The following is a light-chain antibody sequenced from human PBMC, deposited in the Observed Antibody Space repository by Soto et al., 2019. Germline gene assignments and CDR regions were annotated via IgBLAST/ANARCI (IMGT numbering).Light chain of an antibody. V-gene: IGKV1-5*03. CDR3: QQYNSYSWT. CDR2: KAS. J-gene: IGKJ1*01. CDR1: QSISTW. Sequence: DLQMTQSPSPLSASVGDRVTITCRASQSISTWLAWHQQKPGKAPKLLISKASSLESGVPSRFSGSGSGTEFTLTIRSLQPDDFATYYCQQYNSYSWTFGQGTKVDIK.